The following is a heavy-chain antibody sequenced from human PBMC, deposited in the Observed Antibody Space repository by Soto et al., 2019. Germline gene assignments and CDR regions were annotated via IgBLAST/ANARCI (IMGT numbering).Heavy chain of an antibody. CDR1: GFTFSSYA. V-gene: IGHV3-30-3*01. Sequence: QVQLVESGGGVVQPGRSLRLSCAASGFTFSSYAMHWVRQAPGKGLEWVAVISYDGSNKYYADSVKGRFTISRDNSKNKXYLQMNSLRAEDTAVYYCARSRWLGNYYYYYGMDVWGQGTTVTVSS. D-gene: IGHD6-19*01. CDR3: ARSRWLGNYYYYYGMDV. J-gene: IGHJ6*02. CDR2: ISYDGSNK.